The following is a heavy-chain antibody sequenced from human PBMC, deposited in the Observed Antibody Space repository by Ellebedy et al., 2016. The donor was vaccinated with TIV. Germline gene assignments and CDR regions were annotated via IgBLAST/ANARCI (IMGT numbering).Heavy chain of an antibody. CDR2: ISHDGKNT. V-gene: IGHV3-30*07. J-gene: IGHJ4*02. Sequence: GESLKISCAASGFTFSDSVMHWVRQAPGKAPEWVAVISHDGKNTYYGDSVMGRFIISRDNSKNTLYLQMNSLRAEDTAVYYCAREGAGGFDYWGQGTLVTVSS. D-gene: IGHD3-10*01. CDR3: AREGAGGFDY. CDR1: GFTFSDSV.